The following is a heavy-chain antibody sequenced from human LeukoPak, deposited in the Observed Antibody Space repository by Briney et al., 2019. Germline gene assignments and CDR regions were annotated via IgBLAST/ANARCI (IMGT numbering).Heavy chain of an antibody. V-gene: IGHV4-31*03. CDR2: IYYSGST. CDR3: ARESDRSSWFDP. D-gene: IGHD3-16*02. CDR1: GGSISSGGYY. Sequence: TLSLTCTVSGGSISSGGYYWSWIRQHPGKGLEWIGYIYYSGSTYYNPSLKSRVTISVDTSKNQFSLKLSSVTAADTAVYYCARESDRSSWFDPWGQGTLVTVSS. J-gene: IGHJ5*02.